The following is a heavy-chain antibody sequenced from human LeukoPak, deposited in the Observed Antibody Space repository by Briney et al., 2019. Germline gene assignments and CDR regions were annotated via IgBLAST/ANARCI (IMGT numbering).Heavy chain of an antibody. Sequence: PGRSLRLSCAASGFTFDDSAMHWVRQAPGKGLEWVSGISWSSDNFGYAASVKGRFTISRDNAKKSLYLEMNGLRAEDTAMYYCVKDLGFGMIVPRGFHYWGQGTLVSVSS. CDR1: GFTFDDSA. J-gene: IGHJ4*02. CDR3: VKDLGFGMIVPRGFHY. D-gene: IGHD3-22*01. CDR2: ISWSSDNF. V-gene: IGHV3-9*01.